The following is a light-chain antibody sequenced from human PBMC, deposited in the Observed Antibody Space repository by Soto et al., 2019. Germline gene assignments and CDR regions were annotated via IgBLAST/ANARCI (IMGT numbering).Light chain of an antibody. CDR1: QSVSSY. CDR3: QQRSNWPPLT. Sequence: EIVFTHSPATLSLSPVETATLSCRASQSVSSYLAWYQQKPGQAPRLLIYDASNRATGIPARFSGSGSGTDFTLTISSLEPEDFAVYYCQQRSNWPPLTFGGGTKVDIK. J-gene: IGKJ4*01. V-gene: IGKV3-11*01. CDR2: DAS.